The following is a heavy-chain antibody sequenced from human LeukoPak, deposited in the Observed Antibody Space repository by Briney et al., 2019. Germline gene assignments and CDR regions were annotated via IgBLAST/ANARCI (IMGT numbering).Heavy chain of an antibody. CDR1: GFNFSIHW. Sequence: PGRSLRLSCAASGFNFSIHWMTWFRQAPGKGLEWVANIPDDGSETNYVDSVKGRFIISRDNAKNLLSLQMSSLREEDTALYYCARGWAAIPDWGQGTLVTVSS. J-gene: IGHJ1*01. CDR3: ARGWAAIPD. V-gene: IGHV3-7*01. CDR2: IPDDGSET. D-gene: IGHD2-15*01.